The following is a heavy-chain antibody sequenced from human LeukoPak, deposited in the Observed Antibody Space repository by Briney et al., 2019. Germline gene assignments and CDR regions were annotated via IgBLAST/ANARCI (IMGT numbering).Heavy chain of an antibody. V-gene: IGHV4-30-2*01. D-gene: IGHD1-26*01. Sequence: SETLSLTCTVSGGSISSGGYYWSWIRQPPGKGLEWIGYIYHSGSTYYNPSLKSRVTISVDRSKNQFSLKLSSVTAADTAVYYCARAPDRIVGATYFDYWGQGTLVTVSS. CDR1: GGSISSGGYY. CDR3: ARAPDRIVGATYFDY. J-gene: IGHJ4*02. CDR2: IYHSGST.